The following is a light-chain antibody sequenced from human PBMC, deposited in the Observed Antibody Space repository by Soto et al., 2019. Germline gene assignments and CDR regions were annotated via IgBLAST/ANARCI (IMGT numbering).Light chain of an antibody. CDR1: QTVTSG. V-gene: IGKV3-15*01. Sequence: EIVLTQSPDTLSLSPGERATLSCRASQTVTSGYLAWYQQKPGQAPRLLIYGASTRATGIPARFSGSGSGTEFTLTISSVQSEDFAVYFCQQYNNWPTFGQGTKVDIK. J-gene: IGKJ1*01. CDR3: QQYNNWPT. CDR2: GAS.